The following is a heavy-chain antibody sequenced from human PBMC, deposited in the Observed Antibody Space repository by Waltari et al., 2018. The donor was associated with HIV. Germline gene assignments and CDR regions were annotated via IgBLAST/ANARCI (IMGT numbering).Heavy chain of an antibody. CDR3: ARGYAAAAPYFGLDV. Sequence: VRLQEWGPGVLKPSETLSLSCAMYDGSFIGYYWTWIRQSPGRGLQWIGEINHAGATNYTPSLRSRLIFSIDTSKKQFYMKLTSVTVADTATYFCARGYAAAAPYFGLDVWGQGTTVTVSS. CDR2: INHAGAT. CDR1: DGSFIGYY. V-gene: IGHV4-34*01. D-gene: IGHD6-13*01. J-gene: IGHJ6*02.